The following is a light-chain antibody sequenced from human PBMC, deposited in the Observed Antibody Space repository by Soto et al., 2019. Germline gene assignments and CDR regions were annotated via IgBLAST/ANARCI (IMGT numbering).Light chain of an antibody. CDR2: TTS. V-gene: IGKV1-39*01. J-gene: IGKJ1*01. CDR3: QQSYSTPPT. Sequence: DLQMTQSPSSLSASVGDRVTITCRASQNISTYLNWYQQKPGKAPNLLIHTTSTLQSGVPSRFSGSGSGTDFTLTITSLQTEDFATYFCQQSYSTPPTFGQGTKVETK. CDR1: QNISTY.